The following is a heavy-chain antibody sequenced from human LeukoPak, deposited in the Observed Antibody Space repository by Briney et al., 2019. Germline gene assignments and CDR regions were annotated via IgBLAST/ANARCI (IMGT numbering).Heavy chain of an antibody. V-gene: IGHV5-51*01. J-gene: IGHJ4*02. CDR1: GYIFTSYW. D-gene: IGHD3-22*01. CDR3: ARRRDYDSSGYYSNFDY. Sequence: GESLKISCKGSGYIFTSYWIGWVRQMPGKGLEWMGIIYPGDSDTRYSPSFQGQVTISAGKSISTAYLQWSSLKASDTAMYYCARRRDYDSSGYYSNFDYWGQGTLVTVSS. CDR2: IYPGDSDT.